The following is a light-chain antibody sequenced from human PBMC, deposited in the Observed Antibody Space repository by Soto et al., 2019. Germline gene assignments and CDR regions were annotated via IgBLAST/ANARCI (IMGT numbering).Light chain of an antibody. V-gene: IGLV2-14*03. J-gene: IGLJ1*01. CDR1: SSDVGGYNF. Sequence: QSALTQPASVSGSPGQSITISCTGTSSDVGGYNFVSWYQQYPGRAPKLMIYDVSNRPSGVSNRFSGSKSGNTASLTISGLQAEDEADYYCNSYSSSTTYVFGTGNKLTVL. CDR2: DVS. CDR3: NSYSSSTTYV.